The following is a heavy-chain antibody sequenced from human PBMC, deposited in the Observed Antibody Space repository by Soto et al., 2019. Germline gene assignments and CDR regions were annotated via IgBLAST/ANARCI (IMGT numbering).Heavy chain of an antibody. CDR2: ITVKTGNT. V-gene: IGHV3-11*06. D-gene: IGHD3-10*02. Sequence: SMRLRCAAAGLNISERGSRCVRQATGKGLEWLSYITVKTGNTLYADSVRGRFTISTDNAGNSVFLQMRSLRDEDTAVYFCVRDRDLYRDMFHADLWSQGTLVTVSS. J-gene: IGHJ4*01. CDR3: VRDRDLYRDMFHADL. CDR1: GLNISERG.